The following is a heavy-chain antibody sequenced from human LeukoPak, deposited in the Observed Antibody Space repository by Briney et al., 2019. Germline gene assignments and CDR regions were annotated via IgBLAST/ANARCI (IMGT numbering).Heavy chain of an antibody. Sequence: ASVKVSCRASGYTFTSYGISWVRQAPGQGLEWMGWISGYNGNTNYAQKFQGRVTSTTDTSTSTAYMAMRSLRSDDTAVYSCATAEIRAIASSGWYGFDYWGQGTLVTVSS. CDR1: GYTFTSYG. V-gene: IGHV1-18*01. D-gene: IGHD3-22*01. CDR3: ATAEIRAIASSGWYGFDY. CDR2: ISGYNGNT. J-gene: IGHJ4*02.